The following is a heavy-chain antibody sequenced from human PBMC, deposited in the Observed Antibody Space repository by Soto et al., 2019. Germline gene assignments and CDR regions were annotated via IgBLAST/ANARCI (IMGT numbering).Heavy chain of an antibody. J-gene: IGHJ6*02. CDR3: ASGRITIFGVVIPDGMDV. D-gene: IGHD3-3*01. V-gene: IGHV4-31*03. CDR2: IYYSGST. Sequence: SETLSLTCTVSGGSISSGGYHWSWIRQHPGKGLEWIGYIYYSGSTYYNPSLKSRVTISVDTSKNQFSLKLSSVNAADTAVYYFASGRITIFGVVIPDGMDVWGQGTTVTVSS. CDR1: GGSISSGGYH.